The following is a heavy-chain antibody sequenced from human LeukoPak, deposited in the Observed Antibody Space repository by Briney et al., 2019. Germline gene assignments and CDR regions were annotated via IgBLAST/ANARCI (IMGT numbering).Heavy chain of an antibody. CDR2: ISYDGSNK. V-gene: IGHV3-30-3*01. D-gene: IGHD2-2*01. Sequence: GGSLRLSCAASGLTFSSYAMHWVRQAPGKGLEWVAVISYDGSNKYYADSVKGRFTISRDNSKNTLYLQMNSLRAEDTAVYYCASQMGYQLQGVLDYWGQGTLVTVSS. CDR1: GLTFSSYA. J-gene: IGHJ4*02. CDR3: ASQMGYQLQGVLDY.